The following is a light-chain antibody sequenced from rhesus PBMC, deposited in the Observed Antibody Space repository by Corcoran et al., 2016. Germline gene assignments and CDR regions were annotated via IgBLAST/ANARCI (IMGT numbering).Light chain of an antibody. Sequence: EIVLTQSPATLSLSPAERATLSCRASQSVSSSLAWYQQQPGQLPRLLIYGAFSRATGLPDRFSGRGSVTDFTLTSSGLEPEDFAIYYCQQYTNWPLTFGGGTKVEIK. V-gene: IGKV3-42*03. CDR2: GAF. CDR3: QQYTNWPLT. CDR1: QSVSSS. J-gene: IGKJ4*01.